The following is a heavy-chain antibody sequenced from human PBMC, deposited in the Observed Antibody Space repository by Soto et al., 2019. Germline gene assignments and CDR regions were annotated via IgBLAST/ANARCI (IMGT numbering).Heavy chain of an antibody. CDR1: GFTFSAYS. J-gene: IGHJ4*02. Sequence: PGGSLRLSCAASGFTFSAYSMNWVRQAPGKGLEWLSFISPSGKIYDADSVKGRFTISRDNAKNTLDLQMNSLRAEDTGLYFCARDPVLGSGSCENWGLGTLVTVSS. D-gene: IGHD3-10*02. CDR3: ARDPVLGSGSCEN. CDR2: ISPSGKI. V-gene: IGHV3-21*05.